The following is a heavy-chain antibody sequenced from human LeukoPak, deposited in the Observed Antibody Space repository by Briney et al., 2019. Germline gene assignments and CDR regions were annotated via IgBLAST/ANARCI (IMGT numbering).Heavy chain of an antibody. D-gene: IGHD1-1*01. J-gene: IGHJ5*02. CDR2: INPNSGGT. V-gene: IGHV1-2*02. CDR1: GYTFTGYY. CDR3: AKTGTTLKEFWFDP. Sequence: ASVKVSCKASGYTFTGYYMHWVRQAPEQGLEWMGWINPNSGGTNYARKFQGRVTMTRDTSRVTMSRDTSISTAYMELSRLRSDDTDVYYCAKTGTTLKEFWFDPWGQGTLVTVSS.